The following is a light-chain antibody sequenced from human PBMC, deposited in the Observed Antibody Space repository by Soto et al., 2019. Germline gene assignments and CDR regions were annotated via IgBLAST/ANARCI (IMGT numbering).Light chain of an antibody. CDR1: QSVSSSY. V-gene: IGKV3-20*01. CDR3: QQYGSSPWT. J-gene: IGKJ1*01. CDR2: GAS. Sequence: EIVLTQSPGTLSLSPGDRATLSCRASQSVSSSYLAWYQQKLGQAPRLLIYGASSRATGIPDRFSGSGSGTDFTLTISRMEPEDFAVYYCQQYGSSPWTFAQGTKVAI.